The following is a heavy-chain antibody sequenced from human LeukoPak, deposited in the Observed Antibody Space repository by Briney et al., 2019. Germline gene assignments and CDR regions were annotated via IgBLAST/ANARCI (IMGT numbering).Heavy chain of an antibody. Sequence: GRSLRLSCNASGLPFSASGMHWVRPAPGKGLEWVAMIWSDGSKTYYADSVESRFTISRDNSKNTVDLQMNRLGVDDTALYYCARDKGERSLDHWGQGTLVTVSS. D-gene: IGHD1-1*01. CDR2: IWSDGSKT. CDR1: GLPFSASG. V-gene: IGHV3-33*01. CDR3: ARDKGERSLDH. J-gene: IGHJ4*02.